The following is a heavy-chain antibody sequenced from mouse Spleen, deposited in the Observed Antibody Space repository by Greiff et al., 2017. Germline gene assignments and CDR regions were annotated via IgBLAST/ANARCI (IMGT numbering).Heavy chain of an antibody. CDR2: IWAGGST. CDR1: GFSLTSYG. Sequence: VQVVESGPGLVAPSQSLSITCTVSGFSLTSYGVHWVRQPPGKGLEWLGVIWAGGSTNYNSALMSRLSISKDNSKSQVFLKMNSLQTDDTAMYYCARDRRFSAWFAYWGQGTLVTVSA. V-gene: IGHV2-9*02. CDR3: ARDRRFSAWFAY. J-gene: IGHJ3*01. D-gene: IGHD3-1*01.